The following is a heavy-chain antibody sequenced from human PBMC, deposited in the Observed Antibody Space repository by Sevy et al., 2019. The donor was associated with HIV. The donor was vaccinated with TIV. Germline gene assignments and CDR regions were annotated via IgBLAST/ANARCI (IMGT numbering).Heavy chain of an antibody. D-gene: IGHD5-12*01. CDR3: AKDIGGYGDYYYGMDV. J-gene: IGHJ6*02. Sequence: GGSLRLSCAASGFTFDDYAMHWVRQAPGKGLEWVSGISWNSGSIGYADSVKGRFTISRDNAKNSLYLQMNSQRAEDTALYYCAKDIGGYGDYYYGMDVWGQGTTVTVSS. CDR1: GFTFDDYA. CDR2: ISWNSGSI. V-gene: IGHV3-9*01.